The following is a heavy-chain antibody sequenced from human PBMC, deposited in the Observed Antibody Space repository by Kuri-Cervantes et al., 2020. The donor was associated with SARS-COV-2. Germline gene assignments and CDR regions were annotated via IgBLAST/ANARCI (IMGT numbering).Heavy chain of an antibody. D-gene: IGHD3/OR15-3a*01. CDR3: ARAQLSQFLDWSKTYYYYSMDV. J-gene: IGHJ6*03. V-gene: IGHV4-59*01. CDR1: GFTFSSYG. CDR2: ISYRGST. Sequence: GSLRLSCAASGFTFSSYGMHWVRQAPGKGLEWMGDISYRGSTKYNPSLKSRVTISIDASKNQFSLKLSSVTAADTAVYYCARAQLSQFLDWSKTYYYYSMDVWGKGTTVTVSS.